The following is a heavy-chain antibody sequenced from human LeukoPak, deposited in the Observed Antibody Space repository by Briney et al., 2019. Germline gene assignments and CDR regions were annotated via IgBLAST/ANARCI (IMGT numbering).Heavy chain of an antibody. J-gene: IGHJ4*02. D-gene: IGHD6-13*01. CDR3: AIERGIYSSSFLGLD. CDR2: ISYDGSNK. Sequence: GGSLRLSCAASGFTFSSYEMNWVRQAPGKGLEWVAVISYDGSNKYYADSVKGRFTISRDNSKNTLYLQMNSLRAEDTAVYYCAIERGIYSSSFLGLDWGQGTLVTVSS. V-gene: IGHV3-30*03. CDR1: GFTFSSYE.